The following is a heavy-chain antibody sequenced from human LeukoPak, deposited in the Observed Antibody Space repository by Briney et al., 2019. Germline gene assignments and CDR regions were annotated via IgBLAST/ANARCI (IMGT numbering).Heavy chain of an antibody. CDR2: FDPEDGET. CDR3: ATGLLLMITFGGVINFDY. Sequence: ASVKVSCKVSGYTLTELSMHWVRQAPGKGLEWMGGFDPEDGETIYAQKFQGRVTVTEDTSTDTAYMELSNLRSEDTAVYYCATGLLLMITFGGVINFDYWGQGTLVTVSS. CDR1: GYTLTELS. V-gene: IGHV1-24*01. D-gene: IGHD3-16*02. J-gene: IGHJ4*02.